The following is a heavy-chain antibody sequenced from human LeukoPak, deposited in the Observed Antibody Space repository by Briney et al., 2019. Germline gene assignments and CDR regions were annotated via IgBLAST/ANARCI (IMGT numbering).Heavy chain of an antibody. V-gene: IGHV4-34*01. CDR2: INHSGST. Sequence: SETLSLTCAVSGGSFNYYYWNWIRQPPGRGLEWIGEINHSGSTNYNPSFKSRVTMSVDTSKNQISLKMSSVTAADTAVYFCARARCSGDSCYTGYYWGQGTLVTVSS. CDR1: GGSFNYYY. D-gene: IGHD2-15*01. J-gene: IGHJ4*02. CDR3: ARARCSGDSCYTGYY.